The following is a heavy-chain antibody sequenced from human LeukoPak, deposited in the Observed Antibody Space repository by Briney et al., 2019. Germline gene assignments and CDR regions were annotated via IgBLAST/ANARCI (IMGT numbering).Heavy chain of an antibody. CDR2: ISYDGMNK. D-gene: IGHD6-13*01. J-gene: IGHJ4*02. V-gene: IGHV3-30*18. Sequence: QSGGSLRHSSAASGFTFSSYGMRGVRPGPGKGLEWGAVISYDGMNKYYAVSVKGRFTIPRDNSKNTLYLQRNSLRAEDTAVYYCAKRIAAQPFVYWGQGTLGTVSS. CDR1: GFTFSSYG. CDR3: AKRIAAQPFVY.